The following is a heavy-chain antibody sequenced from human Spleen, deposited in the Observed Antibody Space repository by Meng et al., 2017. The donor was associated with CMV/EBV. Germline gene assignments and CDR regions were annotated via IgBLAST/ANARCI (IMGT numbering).Heavy chain of an antibody. CDR2: ISSSSSYI. CDR1: GFTFSSYS. CDR3: ARSTSYGSGSYYNQGS. D-gene: IGHD3-10*01. J-gene: IGHJ4*02. Sequence: VVVVGSGGGLVKPVGSLRLSCAASGFTFSSYSMNWVRQAPGKGLEWVSSISSSSSYIYYADSVKGRFTISRDNAKNSLYLQMNSLRAEDTAVYYCARSTSYGSGSYYNQGSWGQGTLVTVSS. V-gene: IGHV3-21*01.